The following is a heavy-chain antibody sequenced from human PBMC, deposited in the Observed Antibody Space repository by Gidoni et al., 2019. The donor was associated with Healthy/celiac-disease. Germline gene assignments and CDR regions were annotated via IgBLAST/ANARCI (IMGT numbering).Heavy chain of an antibody. CDR1: GFTFDDYA. Sequence: VQLVESGGGLVQPGRSLTLSCAASGFTFDDYAMHWVRQAPGKGLEWVAGISWNSGSIGYADSVKGRVTISRDNDKNSLYLKMNSLRAEDTALYYCAKGGYSYGYPNFDYWGQGTLVTVSS. CDR3: AKGGYSYGYPNFDY. J-gene: IGHJ4*02. V-gene: IGHV3-9*01. CDR2: ISWNSGSI. D-gene: IGHD5-18*01.